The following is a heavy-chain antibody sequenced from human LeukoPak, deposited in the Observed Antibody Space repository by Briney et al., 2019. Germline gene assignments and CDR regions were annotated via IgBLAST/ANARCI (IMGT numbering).Heavy chain of an antibody. CDR1: GFTFSDYC. D-gene: IGHD1-26*01. J-gene: IGHJ6*03. V-gene: IGHV3-11*01. CDR3: ARLGHYYYFMDF. CDR2: ISSGGDTI. Sequence: KPGGSLRLSCAASGFTFSDYCMTWIRQAPGKGLEWVSYISSGGDTIYYADSVKGRFTISRDNAKDSLYLQMNSLRAEDTAVYYCARLGHYYYFMDFWGTGTRVTVSS.